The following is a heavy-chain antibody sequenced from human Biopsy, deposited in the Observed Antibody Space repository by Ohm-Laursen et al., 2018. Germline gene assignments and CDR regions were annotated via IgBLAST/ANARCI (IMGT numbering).Heavy chain of an antibody. V-gene: IGHV4-4*07. J-gene: IGHJ6*02. D-gene: IGHD3-16*01. CDR3: ARAVDYYDPYYYYGLDV. CDR1: GGSLSSYS. Sequence: GTLSLTCPVSGGSLSSYSWSWIRQPAGKGLEWIGQIYTSGITNYNPSLKSRVTMSVDTSKNQFSLKLRSVTAADTAVYYCARAVDYYDPYYYYGLDVWGQGTTVTASS. CDR2: IYTSGIT.